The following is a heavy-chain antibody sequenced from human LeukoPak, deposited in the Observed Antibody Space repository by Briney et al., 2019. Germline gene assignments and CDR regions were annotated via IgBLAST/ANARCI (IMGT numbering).Heavy chain of an antibody. J-gene: IGHJ5*02. CDR2: ISTYNGDT. V-gene: IGHV1-18*01. D-gene: IGHD2-8*01. CDR3: VRQNGRGWFDP. Sequence: ASVKVSCKASNYTFSNYGITWVRQAPGQGLEWVGWISTYNGDTHYAQKLQGRVSMTTDTSTTTAYMELRSLRSDDTALYYCVRQNGRGWFDPWGQGTRVTVSS. CDR1: NYTFSNYG.